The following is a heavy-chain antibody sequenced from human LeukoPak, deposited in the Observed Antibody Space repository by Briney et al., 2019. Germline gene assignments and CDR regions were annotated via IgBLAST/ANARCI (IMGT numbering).Heavy chain of an antibody. CDR1: GGSISSSSYY. V-gene: IGHV4-39*07. CDR3: ARILTGYLLGY. D-gene: IGHD3-9*01. CDR2: IYYSGST. Sequence: KASETLSLTCTVSGGSISSSSYYWGWIRQPPGKGLEWIGSIYYSGSTYYNPSLKSRVTISVDTSKNQFSLKLSSVTAADTAVYYCARILTGYLLGYWGQGTLVTVSS. J-gene: IGHJ4*02.